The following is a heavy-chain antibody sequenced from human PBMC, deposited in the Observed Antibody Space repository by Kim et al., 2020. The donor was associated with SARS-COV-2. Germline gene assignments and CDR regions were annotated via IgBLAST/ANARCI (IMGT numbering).Heavy chain of an antibody. Sequence: SETLSLTCPVSGGSISSSNWWSWVRQHPGKGLEWIGEIYHSGSTNYNPSLKSRVTISVDKSKNQFSLKLSSVTAADTAVYYCARVDSSGWYGHYYYGMDVWGQGTTVTVSS. CDR1: GGSISSSNW. D-gene: IGHD6-19*01. J-gene: IGHJ6*02. CDR3: ARVDSSGWYGHYYYGMDV. V-gene: IGHV4-4*02. CDR2: IYHSGST.